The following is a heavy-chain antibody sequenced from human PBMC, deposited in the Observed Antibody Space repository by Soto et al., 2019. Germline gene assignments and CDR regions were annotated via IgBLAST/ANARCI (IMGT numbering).Heavy chain of an antibody. J-gene: IGHJ4*02. CDR2: IYTSGST. V-gene: IGHV4-4*07. D-gene: IGHD2-2*02. Sequence: QVQLQESGPGLVKPSETLSLTCTVSGGSISSYYWSWIRQPAGKGLERIGRIYTSGSTNYNPSLKSRVTMSVDTSKNQFSLKLSSVTAADTAVYYCARLYCSSTSCYTGGWYFDYWGQGTLVTVSS. CDR1: GGSISSYY. CDR3: ARLYCSSTSCYTGGWYFDY.